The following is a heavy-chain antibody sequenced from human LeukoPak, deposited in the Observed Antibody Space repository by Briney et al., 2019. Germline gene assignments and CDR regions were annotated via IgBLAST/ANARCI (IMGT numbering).Heavy chain of an antibody. J-gene: IGHJ4*02. D-gene: IGHD3-22*01. CDR2: IIPIFGTA. Sequence: SVKVSCKASGGTFSSYAISWVRQAPGQGLEWMGGIIPIFGTANYAQKFQGRVTMTRDTSTSTVYMELSSLRSEDTAVYYCARAGITMIVVPRPFDYWGQGTLVTVSS. V-gene: IGHV1-69*05. CDR1: GGTFSSYA. CDR3: ARAGITMIVVPRPFDY.